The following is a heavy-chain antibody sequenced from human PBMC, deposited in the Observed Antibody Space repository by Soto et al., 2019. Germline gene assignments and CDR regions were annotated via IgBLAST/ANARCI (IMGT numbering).Heavy chain of an antibody. CDR2: ISYDGSNK. CDR1: GVTFCSYG. V-gene: IGHV3-30*18. CDR3: AKTRGRFGELPYYYYYYYGMDV. J-gene: IGHJ6*02. Sequence: GGSLRLSCAASGVTFCSYGMHWVRQAPGKGLEWVAVISYDGSNKYYADSVKGRFTISRDNSKNTLYLQMNSLRAEDTAVYYCAKTRGRFGELPYYYYYYYGMDVWGQGTTVTVSS. D-gene: IGHD3-10*01.